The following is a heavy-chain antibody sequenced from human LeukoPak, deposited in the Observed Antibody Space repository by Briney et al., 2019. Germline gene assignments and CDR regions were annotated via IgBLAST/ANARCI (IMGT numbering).Heavy chain of an antibody. CDR2: ITTYHVNT. CDR1: GYTFTSFG. V-gene: IGHV1-18*01. Sequence: GASVKVCCTSAGYTFTSFGVTWVRQAPGQGLEWMGWITTYHVNTKYAQKCHGRVTMTTDTSTSTVYMELRSLTSDDTALYYCARVGGSSNFDYWGQGTPLTVSS. J-gene: IGHJ4*02. D-gene: IGHD1-26*01. CDR3: ARVGGSSNFDY.